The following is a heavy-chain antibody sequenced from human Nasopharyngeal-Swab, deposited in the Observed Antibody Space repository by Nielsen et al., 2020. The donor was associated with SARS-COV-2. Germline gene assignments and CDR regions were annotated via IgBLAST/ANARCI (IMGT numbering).Heavy chain of an antibody. D-gene: IGHD6-13*01. CDR1: GFTFSSYA. Sequence: GGSLRLSCAASGFTFSSYAMHWVRQAPGKGLEWVAVISYDGSNKYYADSVKGRFTISRDNSKNTLYLQMNSLRAEDTAVHYCARSARSWYRAYYYYMDVWGKGTTVTVSS. CDR3: ARSARSWYRAYYYYMDV. CDR2: ISYDGSNK. J-gene: IGHJ6*03. V-gene: IGHV3-30-3*01.